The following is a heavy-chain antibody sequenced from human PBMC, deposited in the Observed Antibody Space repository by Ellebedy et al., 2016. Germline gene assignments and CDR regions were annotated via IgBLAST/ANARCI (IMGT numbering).Heavy chain of an antibody. D-gene: IGHD6-19*01. V-gene: IGHV1-8*01. CDR1: GYTFTSYD. CDR3: ARGPQCITVSCSYYMDV. J-gene: IGHJ6*03. Sequence: ASVKVSCXASGYTFTSYDINWVRQATGQGLEWMGWMNPNSGNTGYAQKFQARVTMTRNISINTAYMELSSLRSEDTAVYYCARGPQCITVSCSYYMDVWGKGTRVTVSS. CDR2: MNPNSGNT.